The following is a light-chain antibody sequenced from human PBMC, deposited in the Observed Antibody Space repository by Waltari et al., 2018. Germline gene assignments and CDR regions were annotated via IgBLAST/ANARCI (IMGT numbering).Light chain of an antibody. CDR2: GAS. CDR3: QQYDGSLVT. CDR1: QTMTGRW. V-gene: IGKV3-20*01. Sequence: SYRAIQTMTGRWLPWYHQKPRQSPRLLIFGASNRATGVPDRFRGSGSGTDFTHTISRLEPEDSAVYYCQQYDGSLVTFGGGTKVEIK. J-gene: IGKJ4*01.